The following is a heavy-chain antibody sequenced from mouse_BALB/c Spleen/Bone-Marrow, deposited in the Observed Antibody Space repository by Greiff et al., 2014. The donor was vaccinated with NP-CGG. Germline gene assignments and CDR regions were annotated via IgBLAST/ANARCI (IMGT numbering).Heavy chain of an antibody. D-gene: IGHD3-2*01. CDR3: ARPRQLGLAFYAMDY. CDR1: GYTFTDYA. V-gene: IGHV1-67*01. CDR2: ISTYSGNT. J-gene: IGHJ4*01. Sequence: QVQLQQSGPELVRPGVSVKISCKGSGYTFTDYAMHWVKQCHAKSLEWIGVISTYSGNTNYNQKFKGKATMTVDKSSSTAYMELARLTSEDSAIYYCARPRQLGLAFYAMDYWGQGTSVTVSS.